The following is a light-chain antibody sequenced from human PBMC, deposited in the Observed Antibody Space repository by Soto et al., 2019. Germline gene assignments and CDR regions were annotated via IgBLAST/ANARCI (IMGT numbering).Light chain of an antibody. CDR3: QHYNSYSEA. CDR2: DAS. V-gene: IGKV1-5*01. CDR1: QSITSW. J-gene: IGKJ1*01. Sequence: DIQMTQSPSTLSASVGDRVTTNCRASQSITSWLAWYQQKPGKAPKLLIYDASSLESGVPSRFSGSGSGTEFTLTISSLQPDDFATYYCQHYNSYSEAFGQETKVDIK.